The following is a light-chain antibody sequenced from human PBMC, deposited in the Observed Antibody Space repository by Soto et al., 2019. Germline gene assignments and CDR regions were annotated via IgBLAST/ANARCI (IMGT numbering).Light chain of an antibody. CDR2: GAS. V-gene: IGKV3-15*01. Sequence: EVVMTQSPATLSVSPGERVTLSCRASQGVSSNLAWYQQKPGQAPRLVIYGASTRATGIPARFSGSGSGTEFTLTISSLQSEDLAVYYCQQYNNWPPNTFGGGTKVEIK. CDR3: QQYNNWPPNT. J-gene: IGKJ4*01. CDR1: QGVSSN.